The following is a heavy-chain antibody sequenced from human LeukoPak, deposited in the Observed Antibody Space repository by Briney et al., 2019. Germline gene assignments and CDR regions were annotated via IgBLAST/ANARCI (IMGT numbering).Heavy chain of an antibody. CDR3: ARAGSSYYYYYMDV. V-gene: IGHV1-8*01. J-gene: IGHJ6*03. D-gene: IGHD1-26*01. Sequence: ASVKVSCKASGYTFTSYDINWVRQATGQGLEWMGWMNPNSGNTGYAQKFQGRVTMTRNTSISTASMELSSLRSEDTAVYYCARAGSSYYYYYMDVWGKGTTVTVSS. CDR1: GYTFTSYD. CDR2: MNPNSGNT.